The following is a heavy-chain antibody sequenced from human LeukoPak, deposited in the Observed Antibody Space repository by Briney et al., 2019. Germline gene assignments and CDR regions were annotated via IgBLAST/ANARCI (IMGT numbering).Heavy chain of an antibody. CDR3: AKPQRSTSCYDPKCRAFDI. J-gene: IGHJ3*02. CDR1: GFTFSSYA. CDR2: SSGSGGST. Sequence: GGSLRLSCAASGFTFSSYAMSGGRQAPGKGLEWVSASSGSGGSTYYADSVKGRFTISRDNSKNTLYLQLHSLRAEDTAVYYCAKPQRSTSCYDPKCRAFDIWGQGTMVTVSS. D-gene: IGHD2-2*01. V-gene: IGHV3-23*01.